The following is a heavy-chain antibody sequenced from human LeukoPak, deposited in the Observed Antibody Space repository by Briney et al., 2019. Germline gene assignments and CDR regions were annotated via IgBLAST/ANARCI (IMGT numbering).Heavy chain of an antibody. V-gene: IGHV4-34*01. CDR3: ARRYKRYFDY. CDR2: INHSGST. J-gene: IGHJ4*02. CDR1: GRSFSGYY. Sequence: PSETLSLTCAVYGRSFSGYYWSWIRQPPGKGLEWIGEINHSGSTNYNPSLKSRVTISVDTSKNQFSLKLSSVTAADTAVYYCARRYKRYFDYWGQGTLVTVSS. D-gene: IGHD1-14*01.